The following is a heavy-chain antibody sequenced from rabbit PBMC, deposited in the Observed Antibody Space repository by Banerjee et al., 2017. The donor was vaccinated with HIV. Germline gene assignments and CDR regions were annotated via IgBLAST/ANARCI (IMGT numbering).Heavy chain of an antibody. Sequence: QEQLKESGGGLVQPGGSLKLSCTASGFSFSGSYWYCWGRQAPGEGLKWIASIDAGSRDTTYCASWAKGRFPISLGSAQNTVFLQMSSLTAADTAAYFCASGNYASYAGYGYALGLWGPGPLVTVS. CDR1: GFSFSGSYW. D-gene: IGHD6-1*01. V-gene: IGHV1S45*01. CDR3: ASGNYASYAGYGYALGL. J-gene: IGHJ4*01. CDR2: IDAGSRDTT.